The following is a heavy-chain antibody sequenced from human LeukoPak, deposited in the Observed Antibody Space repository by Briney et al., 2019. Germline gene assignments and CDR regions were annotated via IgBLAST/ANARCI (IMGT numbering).Heavy chain of an antibody. Sequence: PSETLSLTCAVYGGSFSGYYWSWIRQPPGKGLEWIGEINHSGSTNYNPSLKSRVTISVDTSKNQFSLKLSSVTAADTAVYYCATTPAIAAAGTVWFDPWGQGTLVTVSS. CDR3: ATTPAIAAAGTVWFDP. CDR1: GGSFSGYY. D-gene: IGHD6-13*01. CDR2: INHSGST. V-gene: IGHV4-34*01. J-gene: IGHJ5*02.